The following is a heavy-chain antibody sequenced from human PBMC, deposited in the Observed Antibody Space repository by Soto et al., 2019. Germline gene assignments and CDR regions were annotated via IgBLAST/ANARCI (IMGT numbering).Heavy chain of an antibody. CDR3: ARRVYSGSGRDYFDR. CDR1: GGPISSSGHF. CDR2: IYYTGTT. J-gene: IGHJ4*02. Sequence: SETLSLTCSVSGGPISSSGHFWAWIRQPPGRGLEWLATIYYTGTTYYNPSLRSRLTISMDTSKDHFSLDLTSMTAADTALYFRARRVYSGSGRDYFDRWGQGSLVTVSS. V-gene: IGHV4-39*01. D-gene: IGHD1-26*01.